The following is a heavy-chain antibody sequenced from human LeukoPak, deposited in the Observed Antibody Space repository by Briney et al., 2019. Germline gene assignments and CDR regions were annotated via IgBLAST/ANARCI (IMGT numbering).Heavy chain of an antibody. Sequence: PGGSLRLSCAASGFTFSSHWMHWVRQAPGKGLVWVSRINSDGSSISYADSVKGRFTISRDNSKNTLYLQMNSLRAEDTAVYYCARDSNYYDSSGYYFGWGQGTLVTVSS. V-gene: IGHV3-74*01. D-gene: IGHD3-22*01. CDR1: GFTFSSHW. J-gene: IGHJ4*02. CDR2: INSDGSSI. CDR3: ARDSNYYDSSGYYFG.